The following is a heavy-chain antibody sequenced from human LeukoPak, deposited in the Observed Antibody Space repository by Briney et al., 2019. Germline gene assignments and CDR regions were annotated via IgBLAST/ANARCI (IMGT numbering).Heavy chain of an antibody. CDR2: INPNSGGT. CDR3: ARDGGLDYYGSGSSQNWFDP. V-gene: IGHV1-2*02. J-gene: IGHJ5*02. CDR1: GYTFTGHY. D-gene: IGHD3-10*01. Sequence: ASVKVSCKASGYTFTGHYMHWVRQAPGQGLEWMGWINPNSGGTNYAQKFQVRVTMIRDTSISTAYMEPSRLRSDDTAVYYCARDGGLDYYGSGSSQNWFDPWGQGTLVTVSS.